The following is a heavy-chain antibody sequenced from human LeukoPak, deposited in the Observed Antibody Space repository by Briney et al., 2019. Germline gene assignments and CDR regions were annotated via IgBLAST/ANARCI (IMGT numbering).Heavy chain of an antibody. CDR3: AKDLLEWLPRSRYYYGMDV. CDR1: GFTFSSYA. D-gene: IGHD3-3*01. CDR2: ISGSGGST. Sequence: GGSLRLSCAASGFTFSSYAMGWVRQAPGKGLEWVSAISGSGGSTYYADSVKGRFTISRDNSKNTLYLQMNSLRAEDTAVYYCAKDLLEWLPRSRYYYGMDVWGQGTTVTVSS. J-gene: IGHJ6*02. V-gene: IGHV3-23*01.